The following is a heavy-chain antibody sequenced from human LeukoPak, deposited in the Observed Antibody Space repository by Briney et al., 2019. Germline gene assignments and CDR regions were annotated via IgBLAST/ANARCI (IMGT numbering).Heavy chain of an antibody. Sequence: KSGGSLRLSCAASGFTFSDYYMSWIRQAPGKGLEWVSSISSSGSTIYYADSVKGRFTISRDNAKNSLYLQMNSLRAEDTAVYYCLPTTPPYYYDSSSFDRWGQGTLVTVSS. CDR3: LPTTPPYYYDSSSFDR. CDR2: ISSSGSTI. D-gene: IGHD3-22*01. V-gene: IGHV3-11*01. J-gene: IGHJ5*02. CDR1: GFTFSDYY.